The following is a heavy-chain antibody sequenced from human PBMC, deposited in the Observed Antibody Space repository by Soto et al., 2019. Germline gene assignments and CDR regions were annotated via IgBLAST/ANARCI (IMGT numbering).Heavy chain of an antibody. CDR3: ARGENWGWHHGYYYYGMDV. CDR2: IYCSGST. CDR1: GGSISSYY. D-gene: IGHD7-27*01. J-gene: IGHJ6*02. Sequence: SETLSLTCTVSGGSISSYYWSWIRQPPGKGLEWIGYIYCSGSTNYNPSLKSRVTISVDTSKNQFSLELSSVAAADTAVYYCARGENWGWHHGYYYYGMDVWGQGTTVTVS. V-gene: IGHV4-59*01.